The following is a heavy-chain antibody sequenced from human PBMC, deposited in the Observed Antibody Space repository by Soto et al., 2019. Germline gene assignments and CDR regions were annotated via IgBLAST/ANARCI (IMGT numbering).Heavy chain of an antibody. CDR2: IYSRGDT. Sequence: SETLSLTXSVSGGSMRSYYWNWLRQPAGKGLEWIGRIYSRGDTNYNPSVKSRVTMSVDTSKNEFSLRLNSVTAADTAVYYCAGIGEDVYYGMDVWGQGTTVTVSS. D-gene: IGHD2-21*01. CDR3: AGIGEDVYYGMDV. CDR1: GGSMRSYY. V-gene: IGHV4-4*07. J-gene: IGHJ6*02.